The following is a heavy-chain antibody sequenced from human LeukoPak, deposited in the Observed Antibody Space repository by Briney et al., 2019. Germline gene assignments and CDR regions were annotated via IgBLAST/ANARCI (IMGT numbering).Heavy chain of an antibody. D-gene: IGHD6-13*01. V-gene: IGHV3-21*01. CDR3: ARDRQQLVDY. CDR2: ISSSSSYI. Sequence: GGSLRLSCAAYGFTFSSYSMNWVRQAPGKGLEWVSSISSSSSYIYYAGSVKGRFTISRDNAKNSLYLQMNSLRAEDTAVYYCARDRQQLVDYWGQGTLVTVSS. CDR1: GFTFSSYS. J-gene: IGHJ4*02.